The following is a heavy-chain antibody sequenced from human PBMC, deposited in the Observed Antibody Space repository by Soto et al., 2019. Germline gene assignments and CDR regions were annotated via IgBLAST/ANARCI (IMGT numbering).Heavy chain of an antibody. D-gene: IGHD3-10*01. CDR2: ISPYNDYT. J-gene: IGHJ6*02. CDR1: GYTFIRYG. Sequence: ASVKVSCKASGYTFIRYGITWVRQAPGQGLEWMGWISPYNDYTIYAQKLQGRVTMTTDTSTRTVYLDLRSLKSDDTAVYYCARGDSDGITMVRGVNYYGMHVWGHGTTVTVSS. V-gene: IGHV1-18*01. CDR3: ARGDSDGITMVRGVNYYGMHV.